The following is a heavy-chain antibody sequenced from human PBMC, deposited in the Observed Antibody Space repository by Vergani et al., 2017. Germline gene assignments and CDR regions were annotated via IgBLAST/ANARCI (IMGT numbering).Heavy chain of an antibody. V-gene: IGHV4-39*01. D-gene: IGHD3-9*01. J-gene: IGHJ4*02. CDR1: CGSITSSSYY. CDR3: ARTESFILRYFHWAL. CDR2: IYHSGCA. Sequence: QLHLQESGPGLVKPSETLSLTCTVSCGSITSSSYYWGWIRQPPGKGLEWIGNIYHSGCAYYNPSLKGRVTISVDTSKNQFSLEVTSVTAADTAIYFCARTESFILRYFHWALWGQGTLVTVSS.